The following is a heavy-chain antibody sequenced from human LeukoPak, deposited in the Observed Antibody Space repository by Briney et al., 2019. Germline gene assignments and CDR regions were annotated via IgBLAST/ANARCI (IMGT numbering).Heavy chain of an antibody. J-gene: IGHJ4*02. CDR3: TRHHYFKVDY. D-gene: IGHD3-10*01. Sequence: PGGSLRLSCTTSGFLFSNFLVHWVRQAPGKGLVWVSRIPTDDNPTNYADSVAGRFTISRDNAKNTLSLQMNNLRAEDTAVYYCTRHHYFKVDYWGQGTLVTVSS. CDR2: IPTDDNPT. CDR1: GFLFSNFL. V-gene: IGHV3-74*01.